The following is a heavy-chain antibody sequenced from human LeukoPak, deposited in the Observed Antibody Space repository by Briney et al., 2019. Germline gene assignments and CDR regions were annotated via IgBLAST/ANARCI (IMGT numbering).Heavy chain of an antibody. CDR2: VYPGDSHT. Sequence: GESLKISCQGSGYSFTSNWIGWVRQMPGKGLEWMAIVYPGDSHTKYSPSFQGQVTISADKSISTAYLRWSRLEASDTAMYYCVRTPTCSSGSCYPNWFDSWGQGTLVTVSS. V-gene: IGHV5-51*01. J-gene: IGHJ5*01. CDR1: GYSFTSNW. CDR3: VRTPTCSSGSCYPNWFDS. D-gene: IGHD2-15*01.